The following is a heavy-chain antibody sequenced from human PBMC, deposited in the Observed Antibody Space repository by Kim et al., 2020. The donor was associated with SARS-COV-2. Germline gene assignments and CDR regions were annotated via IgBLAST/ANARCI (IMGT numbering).Heavy chain of an antibody. CDR1: GFTFSSYA. V-gene: IGHV3-33*06. J-gene: IGHJ4*02. CDR3: AKGGADTAMVDY. D-gene: IGHD5-18*01. Sequence: GGSLRLSCAASGFTFSSYAMHWVRQAPGKGLEWVAVIWYDGSNKYYADSVKGRFTISRDNSKNTLYLQMNSMRAEDTAVYYCAKGGADTAMVDYWGQGTLVTVSS. CDR2: IWYDGSNK.